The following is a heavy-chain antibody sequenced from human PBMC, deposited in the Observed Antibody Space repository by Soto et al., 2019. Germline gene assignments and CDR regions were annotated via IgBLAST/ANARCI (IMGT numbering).Heavy chain of an antibody. J-gene: IGHJ4*02. V-gene: IGHV1-2*02. CDR2: INPNSGGT. CDR1: GYSFSDYY. Sequence: ASVKVSCKASGYSFSDYYLHWVRQAPGQGLEWMGWINPNSGGTNYAQKFQGRVTMTRDTSISTAYMELSSLTSDDTAMYYCARRSSGWSDYWGQGTLVTVSS. D-gene: IGHD6-19*01. CDR3: ARRSSGWSDY.